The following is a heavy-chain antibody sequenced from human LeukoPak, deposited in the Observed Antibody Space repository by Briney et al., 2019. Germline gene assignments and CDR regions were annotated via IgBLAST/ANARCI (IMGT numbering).Heavy chain of an antibody. Sequence: GASVKVSCKASGYTFTGYYMHWVRQATGQGLGWMGWMNPNSGNTGYAQKFQGRVTMTRNTSISTAYMELSSLRSEDTAVYYCARGRYCTNGVCYTRPPFDYWGQGTLVTVSS. J-gene: IGHJ4*02. V-gene: IGHV1-8*02. D-gene: IGHD2-8*01. CDR3: ARGRYCTNGVCYTRPPFDY. CDR2: MNPNSGNT. CDR1: GYTFTGYY.